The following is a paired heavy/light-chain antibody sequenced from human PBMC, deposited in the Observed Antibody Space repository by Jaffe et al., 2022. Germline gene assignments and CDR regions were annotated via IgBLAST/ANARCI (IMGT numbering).Heavy chain of an antibody. J-gene: IGHJ4*02. CDR3: ARDPSGYYYRVDYFDY. CDR1: GFTFSTYG. CDR2: ISNSGSII. D-gene: IGHD3-22*01. Sequence: EVQLVESGGGLVQPGGSLRLSCAASGFTFSTYGLNWVRQAPGKGLEWISYISNSGSIIFYADSVKGRFTISRDNAKNSLYLQMNSLRAEDTAVYYCARDPSGYYYRVDYFDYWGQGTLVTVSS. V-gene: IGHV3-48*03.
Light chain of an antibody. CDR2: AAS. CDR1: QSISSF. Sequence: DIQMTQSPSSLSASVGDRVTITCRASQSISSFLNWYQQKPGKAPKLLIYAASSLQSGVPSRFSGSGSGTDFTLTISSLQPEDFATFYCQQSYSAPPTFGGGTKVEIK. J-gene: IGKJ4*01. CDR3: QQSYSAPPT. V-gene: IGKV1-39*01.